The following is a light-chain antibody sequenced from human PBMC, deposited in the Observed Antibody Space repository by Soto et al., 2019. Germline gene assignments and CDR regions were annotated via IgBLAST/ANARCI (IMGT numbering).Light chain of an antibody. J-gene: IGKJ5*01. Sequence: ETVMTQSPATLSVSPGERATLSCRASQSVSSNLAWYHQKPGQAPRLLIYGASTRATGIPARFSGSGSGTEFTLTISRLQSEDFAVYYCQQYNNWPPDTFGQGTRLEI. CDR2: GAS. CDR1: QSVSSN. V-gene: IGKV3-15*01. CDR3: QQYNNWPPDT.